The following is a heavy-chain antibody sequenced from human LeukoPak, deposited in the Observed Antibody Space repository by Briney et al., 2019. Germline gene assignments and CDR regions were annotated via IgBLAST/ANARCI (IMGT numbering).Heavy chain of an antibody. CDR3: ARTLDDYVWGSYRYPDY. CDR1: GGSISSYY. CDR2: IYYSGST. J-gene: IGHJ4*02. V-gene: IGHV4-59*12. D-gene: IGHD3-16*02. Sequence: PSETLSLTCTVSGGSISSYYWSWIRQPPGKGLEWIGSIYYSGSTYYNPSLKSRVTISVDTSKNQFSLKLSSVTAADTAVYYCARTLDDYVWGSYRYPDYWGQGTLVTVSS.